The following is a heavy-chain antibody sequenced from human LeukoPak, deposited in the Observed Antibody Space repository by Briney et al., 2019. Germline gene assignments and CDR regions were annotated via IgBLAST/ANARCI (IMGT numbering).Heavy chain of an antibody. CDR1: GFTMSNYG. CDR2: IRSAVDTT. Sequence: PGGSLRLSCAASGFTMSNYGVSWVRQDPGKGLEWVSGIRSAVDTTHYADSVKGRFIISRDNSKNTLSLQLNSLRPEDTALYYCAKHFCTGLDCSLFDSWGQGTLVTVSS. V-gene: IGHV3-23*01. J-gene: IGHJ4*02. D-gene: IGHD3/OR15-3a*01. CDR3: AKHFCTGLDCSLFDS.